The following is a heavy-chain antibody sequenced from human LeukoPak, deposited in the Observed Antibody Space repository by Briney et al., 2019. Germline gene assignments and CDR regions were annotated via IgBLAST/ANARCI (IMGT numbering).Heavy chain of an antibody. J-gene: IGHJ3*02. Sequence: GGSLRLSCAASGFTFSSYSMNWVRQAPGKGLEWVSSISSSSGYIYYADSVKGRFTISRDNAKNSLYLQVNSLRAEDTAVYYCARVLAFDIWGQGTMVTVSS. CDR1: GFTFSSYS. CDR2: ISSSSGYI. CDR3: ARVLAFDI. V-gene: IGHV3-21*01.